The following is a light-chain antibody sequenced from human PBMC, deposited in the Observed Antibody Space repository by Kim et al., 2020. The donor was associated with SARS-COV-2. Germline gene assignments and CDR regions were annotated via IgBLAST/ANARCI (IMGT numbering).Light chain of an antibody. Sequence: AVGDRVTITCRASQSINSWLAWYQQKPGKAPNLLIYDASSLESGVPSRFSGSGSGTEFTLTVSSLQPDDFATYYCQQYYSYSPLTFSGGTKVDIK. V-gene: IGKV1-5*01. CDR2: DAS. J-gene: IGKJ4*01. CDR3: QQYYSYSPLT. CDR1: QSINSW.